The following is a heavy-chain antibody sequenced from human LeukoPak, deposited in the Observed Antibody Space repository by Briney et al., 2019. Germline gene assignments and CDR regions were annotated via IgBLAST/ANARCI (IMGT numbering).Heavy chain of an antibody. CDR3: ASTLWSGYSFDC. D-gene: IGHD3-3*01. Sequence: SVKVSCKASGYTFTSYYMHWVRQAPGQGLEWMGIINPSGGSTSYAQKFQGRVTMTRDTSTSTVYMELSSLRSEDTAVYYCASTLWSGYSFDCWGQGTLVTVSS. CDR1: GYTFTSYY. V-gene: IGHV1-46*01. CDR2: INPSGGST. J-gene: IGHJ4*02.